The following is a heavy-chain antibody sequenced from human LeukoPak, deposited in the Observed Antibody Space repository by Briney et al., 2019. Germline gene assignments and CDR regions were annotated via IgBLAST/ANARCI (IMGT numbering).Heavy chain of an antibody. J-gene: IGHJ4*02. D-gene: IGHD6-6*01. CDR2: IAPRNGGT. Sequence: ASVKVSCKSSGYTFTVYYIHWMRQAPGQGLEWMGWIAPRNGGTNYAQRFQGRVSMTRDTSISTVYMELRSLISDDTAGYYCARGLLVTSSSVGYFDSWGQGTLVTVSS. CDR3: ARGLLVTSSSVGYFDS. V-gene: IGHV1-2*02. CDR1: GYTFTVYY.